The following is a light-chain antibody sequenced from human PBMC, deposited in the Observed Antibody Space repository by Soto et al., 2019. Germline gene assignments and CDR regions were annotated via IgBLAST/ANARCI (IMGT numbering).Light chain of an antibody. CDR1: QSVFYSSNNKNY. Sequence: DIVMTQSPDSLAMSLGERATITCKSSQSVFYSSNNKNYLAWYQQKPGQPPRLLIYWASTRESGVPARFSGSGSGTDFTLTISSLQAEDVAVYYCQQYSSTPWTFGQGTKVEIK. CDR2: WAS. V-gene: IGKV4-1*01. J-gene: IGKJ1*01. CDR3: QQYSSTPWT.